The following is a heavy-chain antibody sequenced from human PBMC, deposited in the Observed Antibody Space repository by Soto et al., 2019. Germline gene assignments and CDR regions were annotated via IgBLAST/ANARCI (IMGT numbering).Heavy chain of an antibody. CDR3: GRLAEAATGHTDFDF. Sequence: QLQLQETGPGLVKPSETLSLTCTVSGASIKSRNYFWGWIRQPPGKGLEFVGSIHSSGGTYYNSSLKIRVTVSVDLSNSHFSLSLKSLTATDPAVYYCGRLAEAATGHTDFDFWGQGTLVTVSS. CDR2: IHSSGGT. D-gene: IGHD2-15*01. J-gene: IGHJ4*02. CDR1: GASIKSRNYF. V-gene: IGHV4-39*02.